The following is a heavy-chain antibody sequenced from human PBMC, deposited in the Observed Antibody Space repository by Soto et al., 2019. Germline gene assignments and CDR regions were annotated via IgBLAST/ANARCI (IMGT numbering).Heavy chain of an antibody. CDR2: MSGSSSTT. D-gene: IGHD1-7*01. V-gene: IGHV3-23*01. Sequence: GGSLRLSCATSGLTFSNYAMSWVRQAPGGGLEWVSSMSGSSSTTYYADSVRGRFTISRDRSKNTLYLQMSSLRAKDTALYYCAKNQERELPRVIDFWGQGTLVTVSS. CDR3: AKNQERELPRVIDF. CDR1: GLTFSNYA. J-gene: IGHJ4*02.